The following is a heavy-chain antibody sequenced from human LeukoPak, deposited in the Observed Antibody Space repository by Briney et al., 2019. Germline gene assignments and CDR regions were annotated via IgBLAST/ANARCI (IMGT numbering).Heavy chain of an antibody. J-gene: IGHJ4*02. Sequence: QSGGSLRLSCAASGFTFSSYAMSWVRQAPGKGLEWVSVISGSGGSTYYADSVKGRFTISRDNSKNTLYLQMNSLRAEDTAVYFCAKDGVRAVYCTDGSCSTYDYWGQGTLVTVSS. D-gene: IGHD2-15*01. CDR2: ISGSGGST. CDR1: GFTFSSYA. CDR3: AKDGVRAVYCTDGSCSTYDY. V-gene: IGHV3-23*01.